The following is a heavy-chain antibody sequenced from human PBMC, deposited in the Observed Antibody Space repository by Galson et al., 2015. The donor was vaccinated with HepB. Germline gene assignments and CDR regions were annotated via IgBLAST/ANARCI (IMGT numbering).Heavy chain of an antibody. V-gene: IGHV1-46*01. Sequence: SVKVSCKASGYTFTSYYMHWVRQAPGQGLEWMGIINPSGGSTSYAQKFQGRVTMTRDTSTSTVYMELSSLRSEDTAVYYCARDRSTVTALDAFDIWGQGTMVTVSS. J-gene: IGHJ3*02. CDR1: GYTFTSYY. CDR3: ARDRSTVTALDAFDI. D-gene: IGHD4-11*01. CDR2: INPSGGST.